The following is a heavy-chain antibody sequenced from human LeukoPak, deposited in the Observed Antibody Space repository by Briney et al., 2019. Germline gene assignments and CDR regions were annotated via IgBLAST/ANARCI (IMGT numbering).Heavy chain of an antibody. J-gene: IGHJ6*02. V-gene: IGHV4-34*09. D-gene: IGHD5-12*01. CDR1: GGSFSGYY. Sequence: NPSETLSLTCAVYGGSFSGYYWSWIRQPPGKGLEWIGYIYYSGSTYYNPSLKSRVTISVDTSKNQFSLKLSSVTAADTAVYYCARASGPYYYYYGMDVWGQGTTVTVSS. CDR2: IYYSGST. CDR3: ARASGPYYYYYGMDV.